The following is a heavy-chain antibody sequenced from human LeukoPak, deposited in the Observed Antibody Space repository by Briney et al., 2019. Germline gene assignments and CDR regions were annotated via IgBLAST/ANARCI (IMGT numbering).Heavy chain of an antibody. CDR1: GYTFTSYG. CDR2: ISAYNGNT. Sequence: ASVKVSCKASGYTFTSYGISWVRQAPGQGLEWMGWISAYNGNTNYAQKLQGRVTMTTDTSTSTAYMELRSLRSDDTAVYYCARDEYYDFWSGYYNGLYYFDYWGQGTLVTASS. D-gene: IGHD3-3*01. CDR3: ARDEYYDFWSGYYNGLYYFDY. J-gene: IGHJ4*02. V-gene: IGHV1-18*01.